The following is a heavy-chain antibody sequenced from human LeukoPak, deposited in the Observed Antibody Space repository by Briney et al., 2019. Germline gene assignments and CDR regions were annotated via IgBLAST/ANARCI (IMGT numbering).Heavy chain of an antibody. Sequence: GGSLRLSCAASGFTVSSNYMSWVRQAPGKGLEWVSVIYSGGSTYYADSVKGRFTISRDNSKNTLYLQMNSLRAEDTAVYYCARDLPPSLNHLTNAFDIWGQGTMVTVSS. V-gene: IGHV3-53*01. D-gene: IGHD1-14*01. CDR2: IYSGGST. CDR1: GFTVSSNY. CDR3: ARDLPPSLNHLTNAFDI. J-gene: IGHJ3*02.